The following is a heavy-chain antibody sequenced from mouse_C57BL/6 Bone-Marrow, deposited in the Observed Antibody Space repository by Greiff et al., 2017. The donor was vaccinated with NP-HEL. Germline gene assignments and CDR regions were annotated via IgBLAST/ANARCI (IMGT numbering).Heavy chain of an antibody. Sequence: QVQLQQSGSELRSPGSSVKLSCKDFDSEVFPIAYMSWVRQKPGHGFEWIGGILPSIGRTIYGEKFEDKATLDADTLSNTAYLELNSLTSEDSAIYYCARGPYYYGSSYWYLDVWGTGTTVTVSS. V-gene: IGHV15-2*01. CDR3: ARGPYYYGSSYWYLDV. CDR2: ILPSIGRT. D-gene: IGHD1-1*01. CDR1: DSEVFPIAY. J-gene: IGHJ1*03.